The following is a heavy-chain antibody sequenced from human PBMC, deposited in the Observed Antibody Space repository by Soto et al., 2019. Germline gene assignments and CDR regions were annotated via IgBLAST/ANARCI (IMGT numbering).Heavy chain of an antibody. CDR3: ARAQTIFGIITVFDY. CDR1: GGSINSGGYY. CDR2: IYYSGST. V-gene: IGHV4-31*03. J-gene: IGHJ4*02. Sequence: SETLSLTCTVSGGSINSGGYYWSWIRQHPGKGLEWIGYIYYSGSTYYNPSLKSRVTISIDTSKNQFSLKLSSVTAADTAVYYCARAQTIFGIITVFDYWGQGTLVTVSS. D-gene: IGHD3-3*01.